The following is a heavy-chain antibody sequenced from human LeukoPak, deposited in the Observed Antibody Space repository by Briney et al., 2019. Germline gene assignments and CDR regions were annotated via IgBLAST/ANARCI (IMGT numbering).Heavy chain of an antibody. D-gene: IGHD3-22*01. J-gene: IGHJ5*02. CDR1: GGSISSYY. Sequence: ASETLSLTCTVSGGSISSYYWSWIRQPAGKGLEWIGRIYNSGSTTYNPSLKSRITMSIDTSKNQFSLKLSSVTAADTAVYYCARPMYSSGWYYDPWGQGTLVTVSS. CDR2: IYNSGST. CDR3: ARPMYSSGWYYDP. V-gene: IGHV4-4*07.